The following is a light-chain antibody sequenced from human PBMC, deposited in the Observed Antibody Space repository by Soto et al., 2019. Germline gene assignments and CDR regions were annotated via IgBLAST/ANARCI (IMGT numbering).Light chain of an antibody. CDR2: EVS. CDR3: TSYSIGHTLV. Sequence: QSALTQPASVSGSPGQSITISCTGTSSDVGGYKYVSWYQQHPGKAPKLIIYEVSHRPSGVSSRFSGSKSDNTASLTISGPQAGYEADDPCTSYSIGHTLVFGGGTKLTVL. V-gene: IGLV2-14*01. CDR1: SSDVGGYKY. J-gene: IGLJ2*01.